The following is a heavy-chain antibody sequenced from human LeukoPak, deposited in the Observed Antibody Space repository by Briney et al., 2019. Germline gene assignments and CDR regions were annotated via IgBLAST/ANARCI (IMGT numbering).Heavy chain of an antibody. CDR1: GGTFSSYA. V-gene: IGHV1-69*05. CDR2: IIPIFGTA. CDR3: ASHNYYDSSGYPRYFDY. D-gene: IGHD3-22*01. Sequence: SVKVSCKASGGTFSSYAISWVRQAPGQGLEWMGGIIPIFGTANYAQKFQGRVTITTDESTSTAYMELSSLRSEDTAVYYCASHNYYDSSGYPRYFDYWGQGTLVTVSS. J-gene: IGHJ4*02.